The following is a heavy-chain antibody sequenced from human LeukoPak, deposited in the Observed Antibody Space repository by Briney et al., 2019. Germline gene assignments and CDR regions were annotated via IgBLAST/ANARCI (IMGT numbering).Heavy chain of an antibody. CDR3: ARHGPITMVRGVISVGDAFDI. CDR2: INHSGST. V-gene: IGHV4-38-2*02. Sequence: SETLSLTCTVSGYSISSGYYWSWIRQPPGKGLEWIGEINHSGSTNYNPSLKSRVTISVDTSKNQFSLKLSSVTAADTAVYYCARHGPITMVRGVISVGDAFDIWGQGTMVTVSS. J-gene: IGHJ3*02. D-gene: IGHD3-10*01. CDR1: GYSISSGYY.